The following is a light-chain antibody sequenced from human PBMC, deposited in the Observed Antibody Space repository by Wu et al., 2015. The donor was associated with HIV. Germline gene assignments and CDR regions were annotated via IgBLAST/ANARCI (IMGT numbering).Light chain of an antibody. Sequence: EIVLTQSPGTLSLSPGERATLSCRASQSVTSSYLAWYQQKPGQAPRLLMYGVSSRATGIPDRFSGSGSGTDFTLTXSRLEPEDFAVYYCQYYDNSPWAFGKGPRWKS. V-gene: IGKV3-20*01. CDR3: QYYDNSPWA. J-gene: IGKJ1*01. CDR2: GVS. CDR1: QSVTSSY.